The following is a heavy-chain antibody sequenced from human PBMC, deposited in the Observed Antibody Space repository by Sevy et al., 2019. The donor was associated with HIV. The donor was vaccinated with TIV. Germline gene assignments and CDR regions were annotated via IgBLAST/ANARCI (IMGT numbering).Heavy chain of an antibody. CDR3: ARDGIRRDYSYGMDV. CDR1: GDSISSGNYW. J-gene: IGHJ6*02. Sequence: SETLSLTCNVSGDSISSGNYWWSWIRQPAGKGLEWIGRIFTSGRTMYNPSLKSRVTMSVDTSKNQFSLKLSSVTAADTAVYYCARDGIRRDYSYGMDVWGQGTTVTVSS. V-gene: IGHV4-61*02. D-gene: IGHD1-26*01. CDR2: IFTSGRT.